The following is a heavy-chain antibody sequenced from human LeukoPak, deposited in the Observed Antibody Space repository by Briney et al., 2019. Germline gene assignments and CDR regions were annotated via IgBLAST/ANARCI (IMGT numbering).Heavy chain of an antibody. CDR1: GGSISNYY. CDR3: ARDRNTAMAHYFDY. Sequence: SEILSLTCTVTGGSISNYYWSWMRQPPGKELEWIGYIYNSGSTNYILCIKSRVPISVDTSKIQFSLKLSSVTAADTAVYYCARDRNTAMAHYFDYWGQGTLVTVSS. CDR2: IYNSGST. D-gene: IGHD5-18*01. V-gene: IGHV4-59*01. J-gene: IGHJ4*02.